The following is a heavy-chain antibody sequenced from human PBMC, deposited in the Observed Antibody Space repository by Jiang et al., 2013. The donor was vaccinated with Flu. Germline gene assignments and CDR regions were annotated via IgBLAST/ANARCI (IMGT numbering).Heavy chain of an antibody. J-gene: IGHJ5*02. CDR2: IDAGNGNT. CDR1: GYTFTTYT. D-gene: IGHD3-10*01. CDR3: ARHMVRGVNWFDP. Sequence: GAEVKKPGASVKISCKASGYTFTTYTMHWVRQAPGQRLEWMGWIDAGNGNTKYSQKFQGRVTITRDTSASTAYMELSSLRSEDTAVYYCARHMVRGVNWFDPWGQGTLVTVSS. V-gene: IGHV1-3*01.